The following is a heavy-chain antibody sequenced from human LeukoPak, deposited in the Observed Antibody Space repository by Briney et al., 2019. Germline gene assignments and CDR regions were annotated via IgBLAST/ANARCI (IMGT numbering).Heavy chain of an antibody. CDR2: INGYNDKT. Sequence: ASVEVSCKASGYHFSTYGISWVRQAPGQGLEWMGRINGYNDKTKYEEKVQGRVTMTIDTSTSTAYMELRSLTSDDTAVCYCARDRGKWFAVFFDFWGQGTLVTVSS. J-gene: IGHJ4*02. D-gene: IGHD3-10*01. CDR1: GYHFSTYG. V-gene: IGHV1-18*01. CDR3: ARDRGKWFAVFFDF.